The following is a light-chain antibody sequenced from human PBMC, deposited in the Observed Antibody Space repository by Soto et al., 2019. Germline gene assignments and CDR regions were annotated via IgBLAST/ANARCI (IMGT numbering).Light chain of an antibody. V-gene: IGKV3-11*01. Sequence: EIVLTQAPATLSLSPGERSTLSCRASQSVSSYLAWYQQKPGQAPRLXXYDASNRATGIPARFSGSGSGTDFTLTISSLEPEDFAVYYCQQRSNWPPITFGQGTRLEIK. CDR3: QQRSNWPPIT. CDR2: DAS. CDR1: QSVSSY. J-gene: IGKJ5*01.